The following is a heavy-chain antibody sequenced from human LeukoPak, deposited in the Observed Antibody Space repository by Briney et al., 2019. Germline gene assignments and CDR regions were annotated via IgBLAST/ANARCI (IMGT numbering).Heavy chain of an antibody. CDR1: GGSISSSSYY. V-gene: IGHV4-39*01. CDR2: IYYSGST. CDR3: ARHPVAVMVRGVRGFDP. D-gene: IGHD3-10*01. Sequence: PSETLSLTCTVSGGSISSSSYYWGWIRQPPGKGLEWIGSIYYSGSTYYNPSPKSRVTISVDTSKNQFSLKLSSVTAADTAVYYCARHPVAVMVRGVRGFDPWGQGTLVTVSS. J-gene: IGHJ5*02.